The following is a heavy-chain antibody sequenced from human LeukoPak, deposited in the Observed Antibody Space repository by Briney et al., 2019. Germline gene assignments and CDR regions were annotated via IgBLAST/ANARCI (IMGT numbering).Heavy chain of an antibody. CDR3: ASNTGTVFDY. CDR2: VYYRGST. V-gene: IGHV4-59*01. Sequence: SETLSLTCTVSGDFITAYYWSWIRQPPGKGLEWIGYVYYRGSTEYNPSLRSRVAISLEMSKHQFSLNLTSVTAADTAVYYCASNTGTVFDYWGQGALVTVSS. J-gene: IGHJ4*02. D-gene: IGHD7-27*01. CDR1: GDFITAYY.